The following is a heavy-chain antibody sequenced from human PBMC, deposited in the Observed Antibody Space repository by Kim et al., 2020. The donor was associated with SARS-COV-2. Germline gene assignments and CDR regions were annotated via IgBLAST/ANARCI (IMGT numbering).Heavy chain of an antibody. J-gene: IGHJ4*02. Sequence: SETLSLTCTVSGGSISSYYWSWIRQPPGKGLEWIGYIYYSGSTNYNPSLKSRVTISVDTSKNQFSLKLSSVTAADTAVYYCARHPHYCSGGSCYLFDYWGQGTLVTVSS. CDR3: ARHPHYCSGGSCYLFDY. CDR2: IYYSGST. V-gene: IGHV4-59*08. CDR1: GGSISSYY. D-gene: IGHD2-15*01.